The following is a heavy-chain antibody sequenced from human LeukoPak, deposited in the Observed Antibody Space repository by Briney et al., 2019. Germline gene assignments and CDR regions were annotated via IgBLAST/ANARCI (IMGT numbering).Heavy chain of an antibody. D-gene: IGHD6-13*01. CDR2: IYYSGST. V-gene: IGHV4-59*08. Sequence: PSETLSLTCTVYGGSMNSYYWSWIRQPPGKGLEWIGYIYYSGSTNYNPSLKSRVTISVDTSKNQFSLKLSSVTAADTAVFYCARQSYSSSWGSYYFDYWGQGTLVTVSS. CDR1: GGSMNSYY. J-gene: IGHJ4*02. CDR3: ARQSYSSSWGSYYFDY.